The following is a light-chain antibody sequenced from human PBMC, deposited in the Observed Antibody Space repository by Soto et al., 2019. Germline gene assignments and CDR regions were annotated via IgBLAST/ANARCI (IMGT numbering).Light chain of an antibody. CDR2: DAS. Sequence: EIVLTQSPATLSLSPGEGATLSCRASQSVSSFLAWFQQKPGQAPSLLIYDASNRATGVPARFSGSGSGTDFTLTISSLEPEDFAIYYCQQGNSLPKTFGQGTKLEIK. CDR1: QSVSSF. J-gene: IGKJ2*01. V-gene: IGKV3-11*01. CDR3: QQGNSLPKT.